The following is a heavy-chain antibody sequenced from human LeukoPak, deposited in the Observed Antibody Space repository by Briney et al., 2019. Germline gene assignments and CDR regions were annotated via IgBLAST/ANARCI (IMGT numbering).Heavy chain of an antibody. D-gene: IGHD3-10*01. J-gene: IGHJ6*03. CDR3: SRRGMVRGVIYYYYYMDV. Sequence: VASVKVSCKTSGYTFTGYYVHWVRQAPGHGLEWMGWINPKNDGTNYAQKLQGRVTMTTDTSTSTAYMELRSLRSDDTAVYYCSRRGMVRGVIYYYYYMDVWGKGTTVTVSS. V-gene: IGHV1-2*02. CDR2: INPKNDGT. CDR1: GYTFTGYY.